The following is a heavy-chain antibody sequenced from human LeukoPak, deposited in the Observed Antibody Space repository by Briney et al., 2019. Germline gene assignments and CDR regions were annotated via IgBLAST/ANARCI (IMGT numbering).Heavy chain of an antibody. Sequence: ASVKVSCKASGYTFTSNYMHWVRQAPGQGLEWMGWINPNNGGTNYAQKFQGRVTMTRDTSISTAYMELSRLRSDDTAVYYCARGPYPYWYFDLWGRGTLVTVSS. J-gene: IGHJ2*01. V-gene: IGHV1-2*02. CDR3: ARGPYPYWYFDL. D-gene: IGHD2-2*01. CDR2: INPNNGGT. CDR1: GYTFTSNY.